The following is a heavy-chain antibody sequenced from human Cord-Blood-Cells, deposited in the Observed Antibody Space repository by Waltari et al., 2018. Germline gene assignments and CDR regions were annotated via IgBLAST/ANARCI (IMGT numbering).Heavy chain of an antibody. CDR3: ARRSSSWYDYYYYYYMDV. Sequence: EVQLVQSGAEVKKPGESLKISCKGSGYSFTSYWIGWVRQMPGKGLEWTGIIYPGDADTRYSPSFQGQVTISADKSISTAYLQWSSLKASDTAMYYCARRSSSWYDYYYYYYMDVWGKGTTVTVSS. J-gene: IGHJ6*03. CDR1: GYSFTSYW. CDR2: IYPGDADT. V-gene: IGHV5-51*01. D-gene: IGHD6-13*01.